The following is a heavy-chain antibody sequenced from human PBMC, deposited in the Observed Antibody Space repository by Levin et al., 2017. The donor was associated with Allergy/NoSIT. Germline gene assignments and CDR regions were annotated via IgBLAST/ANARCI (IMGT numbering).Heavy chain of an antibody. V-gene: IGHV3-48*01. J-gene: IGHJ4*02. CDR3: ARKLSGSYYGAFDY. D-gene: IGHD1-26*01. CDR2: ISSSSSTI. Sequence: PGGSLRLSCAASGFTFSTYSMNWVRQAPGKGLEWVSYISSSSSTIYYADSVKGRFTISRDNAKNSLYLQMNSLRAEDTAVYYCARKLSGSYYGAFDYWGQGTLVTVSS. CDR1: GFTFSTYS.